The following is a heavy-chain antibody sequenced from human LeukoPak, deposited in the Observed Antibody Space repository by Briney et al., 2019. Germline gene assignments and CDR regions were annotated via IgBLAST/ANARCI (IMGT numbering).Heavy chain of an antibody. Sequence: GVSLRLSCAGSGFTLRDHYMDWVRQAPGKGQEWVGRTRNKANSYATEYAASVKGRFTISRDDSKNSLYLQMNSLKTEDTAVYYCAREPYDYIWGSYTPETYYFDYWGQGTLVTVSS. V-gene: IGHV3-72*01. CDR3: AREPYDYIWGSYTPETYYFDY. CDR2: TRNKANSYAT. D-gene: IGHD3-16*01. CDR1: GFTLRDHY. J-gene: IGHJ4*02.